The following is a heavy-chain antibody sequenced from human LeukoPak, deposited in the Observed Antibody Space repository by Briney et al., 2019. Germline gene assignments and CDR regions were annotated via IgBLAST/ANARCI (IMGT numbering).Heavy chain of an antibody. V-gene: IGHV3-48*03. CDR2: ISSSGNAI. D-gene: IGHD3-22*01. CDR1: GLTISSHE. CDR3: VRGGGRGDYNERYYFDY. J-gene: IGHJ4*02. Sequence: GGSLRLSCAASGLTISSHEMSWVRQAAGKGLEWISYISSSGNAIFYSDSVKGRFTISRDNAKNSLHLQMNSLTAEDTAVYYCVRGGGRGDYNERYYFDYWGQGTLVTVSS.